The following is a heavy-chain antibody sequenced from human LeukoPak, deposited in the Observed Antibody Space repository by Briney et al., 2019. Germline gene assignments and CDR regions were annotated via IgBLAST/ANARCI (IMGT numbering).Heavy chain of an antibody. D-gene: IGHD6-13*01. Sequence: GASVKVSCKASGYTFTSYGISWVRQAPGQGLEWMGWISAYNGNTNYAQKFQGRVTMTRDTSISTAYMELSRLRSDDTAVYYCARDVAAAGRDYWGQGTLVTVSS. J-gene: IGHJ4*02. CDR1: GYTFTSYG. V-gene: IGHV1-18*01. CDR2: ISAYNGNT. CDR3: ARDVAAAGRDY.